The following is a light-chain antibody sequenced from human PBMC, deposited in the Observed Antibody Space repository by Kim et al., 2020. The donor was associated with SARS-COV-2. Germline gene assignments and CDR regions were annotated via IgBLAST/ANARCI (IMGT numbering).Light chain of an antibody. CDR1: QSFSSN. Sequence: EIVMTQSPATLSVSPGERATLSCRASQSFSSNLAWYQQKPGQSPRLLIYGASTRAFGIPARFSGSGSGTEFTLTISSLQSEDFAVYYCQQYNNWPWTFGQGTKVEIK. V-gene: IGKV3-15*01. J-gene: IGKJ1*01. CDR2: GAS. CDR3: QQYNNWPWT.